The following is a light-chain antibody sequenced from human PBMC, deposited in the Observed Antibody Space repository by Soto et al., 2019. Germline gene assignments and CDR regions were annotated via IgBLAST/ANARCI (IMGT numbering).Light chain of an antibody. V-gene: IGKV3-15*01. Sequence: EIVMTQSTATLSVSPGERATLSWGASQSVSSNLAWYQQKTGQAPRLLIFGASARPTGIPARISGSGYGTEFTLTISSLRSEDFAVYFCQQYYNWPRTFGQGTKVDI. CDR2: GAS. J-gene: IGKJ1*01. CDR1: QSVSSN. CDR3: QQYYNWPRT.